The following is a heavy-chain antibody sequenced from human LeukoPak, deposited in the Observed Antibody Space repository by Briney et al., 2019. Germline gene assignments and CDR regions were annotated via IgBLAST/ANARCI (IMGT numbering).Heavy chain of an antibody. J-gene: IGHJ4*02. CDR2: IIPILGIA. V-gene: IGHV1-69*02. CDR1: GYTSTSYY. D-gene: IGHD2-2*01. CDR3: ATTEYQLHTVYRDY. Sequence: ASVKVSCKASGYTSTSYYMHWVRQAPGQGLEWMGRIIPILGIANCAQKFQGRDTITADKSTSTAYMELSSLRSEDTAVYYCATTEYQLHTVYRDYWGQGTLVTVSS.